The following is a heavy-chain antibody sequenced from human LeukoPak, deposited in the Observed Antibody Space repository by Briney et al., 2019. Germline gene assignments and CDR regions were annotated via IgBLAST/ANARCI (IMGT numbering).Heavy chain of an antibody. J-gene: IGHJ4*02. Sequence: ASVKVSCKASGGTFSSYAISWVRQAPGQGLEWMGWINPNSGGTNYAQKFQGRVTMTRDTSISTAYMELSRLRSDDTAVYYCARGGTIFGVVIIPVGYWGQGTLVTVSS. V-gene: IGHV1-2*02. CDR3: ARGGTIFGVVIIPVGY. CDR2: INPNSGGT. CDR1: GGTFSSYA. D-gene: IGHD3-3*01.